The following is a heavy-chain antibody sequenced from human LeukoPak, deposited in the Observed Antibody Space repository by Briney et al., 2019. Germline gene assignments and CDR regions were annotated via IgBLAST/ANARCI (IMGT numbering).Heavy chain of an antibody. V-gene: IGHV3-23*01. D-gene: IGHD3-10*01. CDR2: ISNSDGST. CDR3: ARDYYDSGSYGGISFDY. CDR1: GFTFGDYA. Sequence: GGSLRLSCTASGFTFGDYAMSWIRQAPGKGLEWVSGISNSDGSTYNADSVKGRFIISRDDSKNTLYLQMNSLRAEDTAVYYCARDYYDSGSYGGISFDYWGQGTLVTVSS. J-gene: IGHJ4*02.